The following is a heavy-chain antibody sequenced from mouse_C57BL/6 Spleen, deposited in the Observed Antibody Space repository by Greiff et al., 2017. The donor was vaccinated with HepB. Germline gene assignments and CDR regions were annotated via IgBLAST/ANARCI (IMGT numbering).Heavy chain of an antibody. Sequence: QVQLQQPGAELVMPGASVKLSCKASGYTFTSYWMHWVKQRPGQGLEWIGEIDPSDSYTNYNQKFKGKSTLTVDKSSSTAYMKLSSLTSEDSAVYYCARSTVVAMDYWGQGTTLTVSS. D-gene: IGHD1-1*01. CDR2: IDPSDSYT. J-gene: IGHJ2*01. V-gene: IGHV1-69*01. CDR1: GYTFTSYW. CDR3: ARSTVVAMDY.